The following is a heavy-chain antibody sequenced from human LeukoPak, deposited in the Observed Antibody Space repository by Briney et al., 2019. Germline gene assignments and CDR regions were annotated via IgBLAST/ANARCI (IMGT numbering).Heavy chain of an antibody. J-gene: IGHJ4*02. D-gene: IGHD2-2*02. Sequence: ASVKVSRKASGYTFTGYYMHWVRQAPGQGLEWMGWINPNSGDTNYAQKLQGRVTMTRDTSISTAYMEQSRQRSDDTAVYYCARVGRAAAIPRFDYWGQGTLVTVSS. V-gene: IGHV1-2*02. CDR3: ARVGRAAAIPRFDY. CDR1: GYTFTGYY. CDR2: INPNSGDT.